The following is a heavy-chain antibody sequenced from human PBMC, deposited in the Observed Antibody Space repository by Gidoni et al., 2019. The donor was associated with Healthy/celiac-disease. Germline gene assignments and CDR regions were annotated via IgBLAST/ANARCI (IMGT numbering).Heavy chain of an antibody. D-gene: IGHD3-3*01. CDR2: IYHNGST. V-gene: IGHV4-30-2*01. CDR1: GGYISSGGYS. CDR3: ARYYDFWSGFFDY. Sequence: QLQLQESGSVLVKPSQTLSLTCAVSGGYISSGGYSWSWIRPPPGKGLEWIGYIYHNGSTYYNPSLRSRVTISVDRSKNQFSLKLSSVTAADTAVYYCARYYDFWSGFFDYWGQGTLVTVSS. J-gene: IGHJ4*02.